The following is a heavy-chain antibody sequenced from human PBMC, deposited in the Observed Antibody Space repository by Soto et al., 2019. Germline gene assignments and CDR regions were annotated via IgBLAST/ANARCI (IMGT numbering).Heavy chain of an antibody. J-gene: IGHJ6*02. CDR3: ARVRRGFNRESWSYWYNGMDV. CDR2: IYHSGNT. Sequence: QVQLQQWGAGLLKPSETLSLTCAVNGGSFNDYYWAWIRQPPGKGLEWIGEIYHSGNTYYNPSLESRVIMSVDTSKKQFSLRLNSVTVADPAMYYCARVRRGFNRESWSYWYNGMDVWGQGTTVTVS. D-gene: IGHD3-16*01. V-gene: IGHV4-34*02. CDR1: GGSFNDYY.